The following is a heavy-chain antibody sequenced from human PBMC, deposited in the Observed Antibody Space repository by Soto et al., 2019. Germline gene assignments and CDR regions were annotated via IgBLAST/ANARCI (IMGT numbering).Heavy chain of an antibody. CDR1: GYRFTAYW. CDR3: ARGYYDNSGYYDY. Sequence: GESLKISCKGSGYRFTAYWIGWVRQKPGEGPEWMGVVYPGDSETRYSPSFQGQVTISVDKSISTAYLQWSSLKASDTAMYYCARGYYDNSGYYDYWGQGTLVTVSS. J-gene: IGHJ4*02. D-gene: IGHD3-22*01. CDR2: VYPGDSET. V-gene: IGHV5-51*01.